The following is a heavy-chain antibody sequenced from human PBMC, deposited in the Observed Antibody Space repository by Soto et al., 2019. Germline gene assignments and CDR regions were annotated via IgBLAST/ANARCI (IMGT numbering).Heavy chain of an antibody. CDR1: GYSFTNHY. Sequence: QVQLVQSGAEVKKPGASVKVSCKASGYSFTNHYIHWVGQDPGQGLEWMGIINPRGGATNYAQKFQARVTMTRDASTSTVYMVLHSLRSEDTAVYSCARLWSTGFDPWGQGTLVTVSS. D-gene: IGHD3-10*01. CDR2: INPRGGAT. CDR3: ARLWSTGFDP. V-gene: IGHV1-46*03. J-gene: IGHJ5*02.